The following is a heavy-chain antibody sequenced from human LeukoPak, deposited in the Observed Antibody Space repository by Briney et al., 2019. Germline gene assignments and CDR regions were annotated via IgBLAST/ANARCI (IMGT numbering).Heavy chain of an antibody. V-gene: IGHV1-2*02. CDR2: INPNSGGT. CDR3: ARDYDSRSYNWFDP. D-gene: IGHD3-22*01. CDR1: GGTFSSYA. Sequence: ASVKVSCKASGGTFSSYAISWVRQAPGQGLEWMGWINPNSGGTNYAQKFQGRVTMTRDTSISTAYMELSRLRSDDTAVYYCARDYDSRSYNWFDPWGQGTLVTVSS. J-gene: IGHJ5*02.